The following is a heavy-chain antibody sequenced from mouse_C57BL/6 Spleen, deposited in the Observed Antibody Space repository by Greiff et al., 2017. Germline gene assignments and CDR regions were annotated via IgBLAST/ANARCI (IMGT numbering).Heavy chain of an antibody. V-gene: IGHV5-4*01. Sequence: EVQVVESGGGLLKPGGSRKLSFAPSGLTLGSYAMSWVRRTPEKRREWVATISDGGSYTYYPDNVKGRFTISRDNAKNNLYLQMSHLKSEDTAMYYCARERNYYAWFAYWGQGTLVTVSA. CDR2: ISDGGSYT. D-gene: IGHD1-1*01. J-gene: IGHJ3*01. CDR3: ARERNYYAWFAY. CDR1: GLTLGSYA.